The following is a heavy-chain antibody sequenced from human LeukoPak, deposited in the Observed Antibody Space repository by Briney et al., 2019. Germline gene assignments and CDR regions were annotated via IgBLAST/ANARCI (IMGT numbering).Heavy chain of an antibody. V-gene: IGHV1-2*02. J-gene: IGHJ6*02. D-gene: IGHD1-26*01. CDR3: ATPRPSMEWELLPYYYYGMDV. CDR2: INPNGGGT. Sequence: ASVKVSCKASGYTFTGYYMHWVRQTPGQGLEWMGWINPNGGGTNYAQKFQGRVTMTRDTSISTAYMELSRLRSDDTAVYYCATPRPSMEWELLPYYYYGMDVWGQGTTVTVSS. CDR1: GYTFTGYY.